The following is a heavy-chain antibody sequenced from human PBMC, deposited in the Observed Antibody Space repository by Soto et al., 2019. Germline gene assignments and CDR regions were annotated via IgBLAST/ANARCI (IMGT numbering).Heavy chain of an antibody. CDR3: ARRYGYYFDY. J-gene: IGHJ4*02. CDR2: IYYSGST. CDR1: GGSISNDY. V-gene: IGHV4-59*08. D-gene: IGHD4-17*01. Sequence: PSETLSLTCTVSGGSISNDYWSWIRQPPGKGLEWIGYIYYSGSTNYNPSLKSRVTISVDTSKNQLSLKLSSVTAANTAVYYCARRYGYYFDYWGQGPLVTVSS.